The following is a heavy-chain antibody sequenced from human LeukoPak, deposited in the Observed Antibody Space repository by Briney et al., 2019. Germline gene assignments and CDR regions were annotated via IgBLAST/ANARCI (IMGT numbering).Heavy chain of an antibody. CDR3: AIGCGCDTDFDY. J-gene: IGHJ4*02. D-gene: IGHD2-21*01. Sequence: GGSLRLSCAASGFTFSTYFMSWVRQAPGKGLEWVSGIKGSGDDTYYADSVKGRFTISRDNATNTLHLQMNSLRAEDTAVYYCAIGCGCDTDFDYWGQGTLATVSS. V-gene: IGHV3-23*01. CDR2: IKGSGDDT. CDR1: GFTFSTYF.